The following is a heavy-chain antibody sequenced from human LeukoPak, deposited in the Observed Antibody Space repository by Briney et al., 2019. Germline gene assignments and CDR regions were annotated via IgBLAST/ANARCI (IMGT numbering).Heavy chain of an antibody. J-gene: IGHJ6*02. CDR1: GCSISSYY. Sequence: PSETLSLTCTVSGCSISSYYWSWIRQPPGKGLEYIGYIYYSGSTNYNPSLKSRVTISVDTSKNQFSLKLSSVTAADTAVYYCARDRATDYYYYGMDVWGQGTTVTVSS. D-gene: IGHD5-12*01. CDR2: IYYSGST. V-gene: IGHV4-59*01. CDR3: ARDRATDYYYYGMDV.